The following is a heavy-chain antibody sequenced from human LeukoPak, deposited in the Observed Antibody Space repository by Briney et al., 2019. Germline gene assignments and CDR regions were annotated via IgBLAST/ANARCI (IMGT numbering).Heavy chain of an antibody. J-gene: IGHJ4*02. CDR2: IIWTGMKT. CDR3: AREHSGSYCLDY. V-gene: IGHV3-20*04. Sequence: PGGSLRLSCVASGFSFNDHGMSWVRQSPGKGLEWVAEIIWTGMKTRYADSVKGRFIISRDDAKNSLHLQLNSLTAEDTAFYFCAREHSGSYCLDYWGQGALVTVSS. D-gene: IGHD1-26*01. CDR1: GFSFNDHG.